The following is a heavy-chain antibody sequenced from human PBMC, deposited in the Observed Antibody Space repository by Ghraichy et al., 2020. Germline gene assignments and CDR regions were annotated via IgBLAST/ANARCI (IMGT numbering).Heavy chain of an antibody. J-gene: IGHJ4*02. CDR3: ARGVDILTGYKSFDY. Sequence: ASVKVSCKASGYTFTGYYMHWVRQAPGQGLEWMGWINPNSGGTNYAQKFQGRVTMTRDTSISTAYMELSRLRSDDTAVYYCARGVDILTGYKSFDYWGQGTLVTVSS. D-gene: IGHD3-9*01. CDR1: GYTFTGYY. V-gene: IGHV1-2*02. CDR2: INPNSGGT.